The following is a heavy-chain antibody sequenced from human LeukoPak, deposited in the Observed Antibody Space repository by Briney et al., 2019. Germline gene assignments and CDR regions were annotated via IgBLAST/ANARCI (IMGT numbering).Heavy chain of an antibody. D-gene: IGHD2/OR15-2a*01. CDR3: ARDCCNSAWYSD. CDR1: GFTFSSYS. V-gene: IGHV3-21*04. J-gene: IGHJ4*02. CDR2: ISSSSSYI. Sequence: RTGGSLRLSCAASGFTFSSYSMNWVRQAPGKGLEWVSSISSSSSYIYYADSVKGRFTISRDNSKNTLYLQMNSLRAEDTAVYYCARDCCNSAWYSDWGQGTLVTVSS.